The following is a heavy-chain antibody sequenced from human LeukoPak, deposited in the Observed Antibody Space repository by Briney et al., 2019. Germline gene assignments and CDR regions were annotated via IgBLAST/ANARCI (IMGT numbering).Heavy chain of an antibody. D-gene: IGHD2-2*01. V-gene: IGHV3-7*01. CDR2: ILPDGSQK. J-gene: IGHJ4*02. Sequence: GGSLRLSCVASDFTFDFYWMTWVRQAPGKGLEWLASILPDGSQKYYVDSVKGRFTISRDNPKNSLYLQINNLRAEDTAVYYCGRLAHNAWYAIDFWGQGTLVTVSS. CDR1: DFTFDFYW. CDR3: GRLAHNAWYAIDF.